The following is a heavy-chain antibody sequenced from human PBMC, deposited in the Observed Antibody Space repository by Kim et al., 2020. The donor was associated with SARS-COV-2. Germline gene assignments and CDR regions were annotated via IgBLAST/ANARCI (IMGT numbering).Heavy chain of an antibody. Sequence: SETLSLTCTVSGGSISSSYWSWIRQPPGKGLEWIGCIHDSGSTNYNPSLKSRVTISLDTSKNQFSLKLSSVTAADTAVYYCARDRLRYLNSGFDPWGQGTLVTVSS. CDR1: GGSISSSY. CDR2: IHDSGST. CDR3: ARDRLRYLNSGFDP. V-gene: IGHV4-59*01. J-gene: IGHJ5*02. D-gene: IGHD2-2*02.